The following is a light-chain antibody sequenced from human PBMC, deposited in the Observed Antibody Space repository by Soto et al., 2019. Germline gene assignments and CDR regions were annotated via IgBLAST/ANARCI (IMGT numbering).Light chain of an antibody. CDR3: HQYVSSPWT. CDR1: QNVSGRY. V-gene: IGKV3-20*01. Sequence: EIVLTQSPGTLSLSPGERATLSCRASQNVSGRYLAWFQQKPGQAPRLLVYGASSRATGIPDRFSGSGSGTDFILTISRLEPEDFAVYYCHQYVSSPWTLGQGTKVEVK. J-gene: IGKJ1*01. CDR2: GAS.